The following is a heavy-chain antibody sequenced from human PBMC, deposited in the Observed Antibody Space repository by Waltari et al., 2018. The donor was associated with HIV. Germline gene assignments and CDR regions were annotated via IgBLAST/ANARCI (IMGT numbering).Heavy chain of an antibody. D-gene: IGHD2-2*01. CDR1: GGSISRSSYY. Sequence: QLQLQESGPGLVKPSETLSLTCTVSGGSISRSSYYWGWIRQPPGKGLEWIGCIYYSGKPSFNPSLKGRVTISVDTSKNQFSLKLSSVTAADTAVYYCALIVVVPAAKLNWFDPWGQGTLVTVSS. V-gene: IGHV4-39*01. J-gene: IGHJ5*02. CDR2: IYYSGKP. CDR3: ALIVVVPAAKLNWFDP.